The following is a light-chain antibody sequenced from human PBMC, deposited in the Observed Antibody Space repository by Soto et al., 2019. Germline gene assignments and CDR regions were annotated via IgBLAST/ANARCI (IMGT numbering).Light chain of an antibody. CDR1: SSDVGGYNY. CDR3: SSYTSSSTPPYV. J-gene: IGLJ1*01. CDR2: EVS. V-gene: IGLV2-14*01. Sequence: QSVLTQPASVSGSPGQSITISCTGTSSDVGGYNYVSWYQQYPGKAPKLMIYEVSNRPSGVSNRFSGSKSGNTASLTISGLQAEDEADYYCSSYTSSSTPPYVFGTGTKVTVL.